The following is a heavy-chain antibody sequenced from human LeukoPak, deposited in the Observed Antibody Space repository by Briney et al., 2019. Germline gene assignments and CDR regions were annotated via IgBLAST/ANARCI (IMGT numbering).Heavy chain of an antibody. CDR3: ARILSSARSAAAGNYYYYYMDV. J-gene: IGHJ6*03. V-gene: IGHV4-59*01. CDR1: GGSISSYY. D-gene: IGHD6-13*01. Sequence: SETLSLTCTVSGGSISSYYWSWIRQPPGKGLEWIGYIYYSGSTNYNPSLKSRVTISVDTSKNQFSLKLSSVTAADTAVYYCARILSSARSAAAGNYYYYYMDVWGKGTTVTVSS. CDR2: IYYSGST.